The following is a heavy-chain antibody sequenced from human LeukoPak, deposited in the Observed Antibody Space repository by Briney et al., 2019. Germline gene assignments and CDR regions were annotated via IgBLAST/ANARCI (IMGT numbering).Heavy chain of an antibody. V-gene: IGHV3-21*01. CDR2: ISSSSSYI. CDR1: GFTFSSYS. D-gene: IGHD2-15*01. Sequence: PGGSLRLSCAASGFTFSSYSMNWVRQAPGKGLEWVSSISSSSSYIYYADSVKGRFTISRDNAKNSLYLQMNSLRAEDTAVYYCARRMEAGYSSGGSCYSFDYWGQGTLVTVSS. J-gene: IGHJ4*02. CDR3: ARRMEAGYSSGGSCYSFDY.